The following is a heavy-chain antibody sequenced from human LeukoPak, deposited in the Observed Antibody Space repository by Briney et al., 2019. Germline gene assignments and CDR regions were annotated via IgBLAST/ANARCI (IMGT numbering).Heavy chain of an antibody. CDR1: GFTFSDYY. D-gene: IGHD3-10*01. V-gene: IGHV3-11*01. Sequence: GGSLRLSCAASGFTFSDYYISWIRQAPGKGLEWVSKISSSGSTVYYADSVKGRFTISRDNAKNSLFLQMNSLRAEDTAVYYCARHDGSGSSKFDPWGQGTLVTVSS. J-gene: IGHJ5*02. CDR3: ARHDGSGSSKFDP. CDR2: ISSSGSTV.